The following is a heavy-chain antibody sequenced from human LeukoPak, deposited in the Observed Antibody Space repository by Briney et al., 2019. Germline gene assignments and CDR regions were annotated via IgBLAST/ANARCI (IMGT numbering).Heavy chain of an antibody. J-gene: IGHJ6*03. Sequence: SETLSLTCTVSGGSISSYYWSWIRQPAGKGLEWIGRIYTSGSTNYNPSLKSRVTMSVDTSKNQFSLKLSSVTAADTAVYYCARVSYAFWSDQNSYYYYMDVWGKGTTVTVSS. D-gene: IGHD3-3*01. CDR1: GGSISSYY. V-gene: IGHV4-4*07. CDR2: IYTSGST. CDR3: ARVSYAFWSDQNSYYYYMDV.